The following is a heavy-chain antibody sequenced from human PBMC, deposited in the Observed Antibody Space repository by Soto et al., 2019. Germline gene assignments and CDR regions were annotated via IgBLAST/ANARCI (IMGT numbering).Heavy chain of an antibody. D-gene: IGHD3-16*02. V-gene: IGHV4-4*07. CDR2: IYTSGST. CDR3: AREQYDYVWGSYRFLDD. J-gene: IGHJ4*02. Sequence: SETLSLTCTVSGGSISSYYWSWIRQPAGKGLEWIGRIYTSGSTNYNPSLKSRVTMSVDTSKNQFSLKLSSVTAADTAVYYCAREQYDYVWGSYRFLDDWGQGTLVTVS. CDR1: GGSISSYY.